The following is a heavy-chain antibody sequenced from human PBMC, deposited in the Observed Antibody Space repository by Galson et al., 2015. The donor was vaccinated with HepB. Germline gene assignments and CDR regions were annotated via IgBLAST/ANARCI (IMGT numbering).Heavy chain of an antibody. Sequence: LRLSCAASGFTFSSYWMHWVRQAPGKGLVWVSRINSDGSSTSYADSVKGRFTISRDNAKNTLYLQMNSLRAEDTAVYYCAREGMGGYYYCYMDVWGKGTTVTVSS. CDR1: GFTFSSYW. CDR2: INSDGSST. J-gene: IGHJ6*03. D-gene: IGHD2-15*01. CDR3: AREGMGGYYYCYMDV. V-gene: IGHV3-74*01.